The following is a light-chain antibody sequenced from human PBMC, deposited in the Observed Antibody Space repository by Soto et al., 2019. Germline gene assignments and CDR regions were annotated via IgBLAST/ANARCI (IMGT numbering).Light chain of an antibody. Sequence: QSVLTQPASVSGSPGQSITISCTGTSSDIGDYDYVSWYQHLPGKAPKLLIFDVTHRPSGVSDRFSGSKSGNTASLTISGVRPEDEADSYCCSYTDIALDVVFGGGTKLTVL. CDR1: SSDIGDYDY. J-gene: IGLJ2*01. CDR2: DVT. V-gene: IGLV2-14*01. CDR3: CSYTDIALDVV.